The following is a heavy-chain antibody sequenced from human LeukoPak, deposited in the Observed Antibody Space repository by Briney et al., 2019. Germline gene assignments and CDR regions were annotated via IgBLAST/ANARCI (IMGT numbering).Heavy chain of an antibody. CDR1: GFTFSSYA. J-gene: IGHJ4*02. V-gene: IGHV3-23*01. CDR3: AKDASIGKYCTNGVCSPSDY. D-gene: IGHD2-8*01. CDR2: ISDSGDYT. Sequence: GGSLRLSCAGSGFTFSSYAMSWVRQAPGQGLEWVSVISDSGDYTSYADSVRGRFTISRDNSRNTLYLQMISLRPEDTAVYYCAKDASIGKYCTNGVCSPSDYWGQGTLVTVSS.